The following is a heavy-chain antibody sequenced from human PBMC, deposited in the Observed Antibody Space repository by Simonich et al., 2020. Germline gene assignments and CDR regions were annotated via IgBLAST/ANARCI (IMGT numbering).Heavy chain of an antibody. CDR2: INPNSGGT. CDR1: GYTFTGYY. J-gene: IGHJ6*03. V-gene: IGHV1-2*02. Sequence: QVQLVQSGAEVKKPGASVKVSCKASGYTFTGYYMHWWRQAPGQGLEWMGWINPNSGGTNYAQKVQGRVTMTRDTSISTAYMELSRLRSDDTAVYYCARDRAARYYYYYYMDVWGKGTTVTVSS. CDR3: ARDRAARYYYYYYMDV. D-gene: IGHD6-6*01.